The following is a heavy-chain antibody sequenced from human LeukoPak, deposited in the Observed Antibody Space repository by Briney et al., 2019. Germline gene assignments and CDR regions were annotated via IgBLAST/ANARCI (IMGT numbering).Heavy chain of an antibody. V-gene: IGHV4-34*01. CDR2: INHSGST. J-gene: IGHJ4*02. D-gene: IGHD2-2*01. Sequence: PSETLSLTCAVYGGSFTGYYWSWIRQPPGKGLEWIGEINHSGSTNYNPSLKSRVTTSVDTSKNQFSLKLSSVTAADTAVYYCAKSSIPDYWGQGTLVTVSS. CDR3: AKSSIPDY. CDR1: GGSFTGYY.